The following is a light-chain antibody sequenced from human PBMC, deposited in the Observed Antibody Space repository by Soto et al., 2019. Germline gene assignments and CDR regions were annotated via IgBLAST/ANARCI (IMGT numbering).Light chain of an antibody. V-gene: IGLV2-14*01. CDR1: SSDVGSYTY. J-gene: IGLJ1*01. CDR3: VSYTSSSTYV. CDR2: DVS. Sequence: QSVLTQPASVSGSPGQSITISCTGTSSDVGSYTYISWYQQHPGKAPKDMIHDVSIRPSGVSNRFSGSKSGNTASLTISGLQAEDEADYYCVSYTSSSTYVFGTGTKVTVL.